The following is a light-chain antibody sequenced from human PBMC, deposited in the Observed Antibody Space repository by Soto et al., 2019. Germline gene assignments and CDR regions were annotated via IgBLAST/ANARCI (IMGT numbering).Light chain of an antibody. CDR1: QSVSSN. J-gene: IGKJ1*01. Sequence: ETVMTQSPATLSVSPGERATLSCRASQSVSSNLAWYQQKPGQAPRLLIYGASTRATGVPARFSGSGSGTEFTLTISSLQSEDFAVYYCQQYNNWPLMFGQGTKVEIK. V-gene: IGKV3-15*01. CDR2: GAS. CDR3: QQYNNWPLM.